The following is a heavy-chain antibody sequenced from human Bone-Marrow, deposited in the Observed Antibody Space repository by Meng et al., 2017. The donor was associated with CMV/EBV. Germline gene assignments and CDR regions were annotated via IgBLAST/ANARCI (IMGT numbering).Heavy chain of an antibody. V-gene: IGHV3-11*01. J-gene: IGHJ6*02. CDR2: ISKGGPTI. CDR3: GGTDGRGMAV. CDR1: GFTFGDYA. Sequence: GESLKISCTASGFTFGDYAMNWFRQAPGKGLEWVSYISKGGPTIYYADSVKGRFTISRDNAKNSLYLQMDSLRAEDTAVYYCGGTDGRGMAVWGQGTTVTVSS. D-gene: IGHD2-8*01.